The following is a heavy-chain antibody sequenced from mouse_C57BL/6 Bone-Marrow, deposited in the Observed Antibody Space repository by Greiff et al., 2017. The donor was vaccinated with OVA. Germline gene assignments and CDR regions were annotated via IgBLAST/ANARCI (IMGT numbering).Heavy chain of an antibody. CDR1: GFNIKDYY. D-gene: IGHD2-4*01. CDR3: ARREDYDVEYYAMDY. V-gene: IGHV14-2*01. CDR2: IDPEDGEP. Sequence: EVQLQQSGAELVKPGASVKLSCTASGFNIKDYYMHWVKQRTEQGLEWIGRIDPEDGEPKYAPKFQGKATITADTSSNTAYLQLSSLTSEDTAVYYCARREDYDVEYYAMDYWGQGTSVTVSS. J-gene: IGHJ4*01.